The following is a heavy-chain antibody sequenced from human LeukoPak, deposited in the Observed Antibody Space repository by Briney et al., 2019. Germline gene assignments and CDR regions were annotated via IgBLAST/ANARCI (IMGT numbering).Heavy chain of an antibody. D-gene: IGHD6-13*01. CDR2: IYYSGST. V-gene: IGHV4-59*01. CDR3: ARDRGSSWYRWFDP. J-gene: IGHJ5*02. CDR1: GGSMSSYY. Sequence: PSETLSLTCTVSGGSMSSYYWSWIRQPPGKGLEWIGYIYYSGSTNYNPSLKSRVTISVDTSKNQFSLKLSSVTAADTAVYYCARDRGSSWYRWFDPWGQGTLVTVSS.